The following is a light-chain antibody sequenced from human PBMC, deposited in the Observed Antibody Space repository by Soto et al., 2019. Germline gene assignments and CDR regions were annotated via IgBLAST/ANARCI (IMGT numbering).Light chain of an antibody. Sequence: NFMLTQPHSVSESPGKTVTISCTRSSGSIASNYVQWYQQRPGSAPTTVIYEDNQRPSGVPDRFSGSIDSSSNSASLTISXXXXXXEAXYYCQSYDXXXXXXXVFGXGT. V-gene: IGLV6-57*04. CDR1: SGSIASNY. J-gene: IGLJ2*01. CDR2: EDN. CDR3: QSYDXXXXXXXV.